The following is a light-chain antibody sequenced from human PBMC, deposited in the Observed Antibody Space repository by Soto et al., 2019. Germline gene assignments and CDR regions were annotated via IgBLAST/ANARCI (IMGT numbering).Light chain of an antibody. Sequence: QSALTQPRSVSGSPGQSVTISCTGTSSDVGGYNDVCWYQQYPDKAPKLMIYDVNKWPSGVPDRFSGSKSGTTAALTISGLREEDEADYYCRSYEGRNTRVFGGRTQLTGL. CDR2: DVN. CDR1: SSDVGGYND. J-gene: IGLJ3*02. V-gene: IGLV2-11*01. CDR3: RSYEGRNTRV.